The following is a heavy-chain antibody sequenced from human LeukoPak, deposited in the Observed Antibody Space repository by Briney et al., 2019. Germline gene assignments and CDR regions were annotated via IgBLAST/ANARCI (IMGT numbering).Heavy chain of an antibody. Sequence: PGGSLRLSCAASGFTLSSYAMSWVRQAPGKGLEWVGRIKKKTDSGTTDYAAPVKGRFTISRDDSKNTLYLQMDSLKTEDTAVYYCSGYCSGARCHYVDYWGQGTLVTVSS. D-gene: IGHD2-15*01. V-gene: IGHV3-15*01. CDR1: GFTLSSYA. J-gene: IGHJ4*02. CDR3: SGYCSGARCHYVDY. CDR2: IKKKTDSGTT.